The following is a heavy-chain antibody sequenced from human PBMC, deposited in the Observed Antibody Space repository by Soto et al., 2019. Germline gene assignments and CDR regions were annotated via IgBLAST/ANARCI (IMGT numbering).Heavy chain of an antibody. J-gene: IGHJ4*01. Sequence: GGSLRLSCAASGFTFNSYTIAWGRQAPGKGLEWVSSISGRGGSPSYADSVQGRLTISRDNSRNTLSLQMNSLRAEDTATYYCAKARCSGNSCYVPDYWGHGSLVTVSS. CDR1: GFTFNSYT. CDR3: AKARCSGNSCYVPDY. V-gene: IGHV3-23*01. D-gene: IGHD2-15*01. CDR2: ISGRGGSP.